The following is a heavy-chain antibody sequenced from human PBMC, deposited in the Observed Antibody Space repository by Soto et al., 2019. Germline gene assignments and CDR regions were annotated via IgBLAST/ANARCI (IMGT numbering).Heavy chain of an antibody. CDR2: ISSNGDST. D-gene: IGHD4-17*01. J-gene: IGHJ5*02. CDR1: GFTFSMFS. Sequence: GGSLRLSCSASGFTFSMFSMHWVRQAPGKGLEYVSGISSNGDSTYYADSVKGRFTISRDNSKNTLYLQMSSLRAVDTAVYYCVHPRSTVQIPPTWGQGTLVTVS. V-gene: IGHV3-64D*06. CDR3: VHPRSTVQIPPT.